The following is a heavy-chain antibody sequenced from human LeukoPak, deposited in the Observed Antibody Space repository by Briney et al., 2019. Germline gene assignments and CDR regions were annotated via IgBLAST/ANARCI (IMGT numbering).Heavy chain of an antibody. CDR1: GFTFSSYG. V-gene: IGHV3-30*02. CDR3: AKEGVGSGYAFDY. J-gene: IGHJ4*02. D-gene: IGHD3-22*01. CDR2: IRYDGSNK. Sequence: PGGSLRLSCAASGFTFSSYGMHWVRQAPGKGLEWVAFIRYDGSNKYYADSVKGRFTISRDNPKNTLYLQMNSLRAEDTAVYYCAKEGVGSGYAFDYWGQGTLVTVSS.